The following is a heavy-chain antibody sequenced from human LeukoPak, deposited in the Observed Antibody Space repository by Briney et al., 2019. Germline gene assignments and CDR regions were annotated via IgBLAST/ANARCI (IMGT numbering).Heavy chain of an antibody. J-gene: IGHJ4*02. CDR1: GFTFSSYW. V-gene: IGHV3-74*01. D-gene: IGHD2-21*02. CDR3: ARAVVTALDY. CDR2: IKSDGSST. Sequence: PGGSLRLSRAASGFTFSSYWMHWVRQAPGKGLVWVSRIKSDGSSTSYADSVKGRFTISRDNAKNTLYLQMNSLRAEDTAVYYCARAVVTALDYWGQGTLVTVSS.